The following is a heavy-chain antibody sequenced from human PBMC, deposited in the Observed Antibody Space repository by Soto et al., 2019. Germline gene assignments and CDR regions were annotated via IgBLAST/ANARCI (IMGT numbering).Heavy chain of an antibody. V-gene: IGHV1-69*13. CDR2: IIPIFGTA. J-gene: IGHJ4*02. CDR1: GGTFSSYA. D-gene: IGHD5-18*01. Sequence: SVRVSCKASGGTFSSYAISWVRQTPGQGLEWMGGIIPIFGTANYAQKFQGRVTITADESTSTAYMELSSLRSEDTAVYYCARGTLRRGYSYGTTRLFDYWGQGTLVTVSS. CDR3: ARGTLRRGYSYGTTRLFDY.